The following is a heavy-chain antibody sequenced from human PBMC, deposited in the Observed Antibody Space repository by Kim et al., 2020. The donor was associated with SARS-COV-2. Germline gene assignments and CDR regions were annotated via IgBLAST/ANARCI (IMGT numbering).Heavy chain of an antibody. CDR1: GGTFSSYA. Sequence: SVKVSCKASGGTFSSYAISWVRQAPGQGLEWMGGIIPIFGTANYAQKFQGRVTITADESTSTAYMELSSLRSEDTAVYYCARRSNYYDSSGYLRFYYYHYGMDVWGQGTTVTVSS. D-gene: IGHD3-22*01. V-gene: IGHV1-69*13. CDR3: ARRSNYYDSSGYLRFYYYHYGMDV. CDR2: IIPIFGTA. J-gene: IGHJ6*02.